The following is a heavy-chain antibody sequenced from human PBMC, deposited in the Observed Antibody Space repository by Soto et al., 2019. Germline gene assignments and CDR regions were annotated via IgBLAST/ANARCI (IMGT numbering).Heavy chain of an antibody. CDR3: ARDGVGATTFFGYFDY. Sequence: QVQLVESGGGVVQPGRSLRLSCAASGFTFSGYGMHWVRQAPGKGLEWVAITRHDGSNTYYADSVRGRSTISRDNSKKTLYLQMDSLRAEDTAVYYCARDGVGATTFFGYFDYWGQGTLVTVSS. D-gene: IGHD1-26*01. V-gene: IGHV3-33*01. CDR1: GFTFSGYG. CDR2: TRHDGSNT. J-gene: IGHJ4*02.